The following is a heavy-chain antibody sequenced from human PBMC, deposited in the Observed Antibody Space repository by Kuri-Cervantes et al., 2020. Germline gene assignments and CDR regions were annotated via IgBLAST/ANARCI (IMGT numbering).Heavy chain of an antibody. J-gene: IGHJ5*02. CDR2: IKGDASEI. V-gene: IGHV3-74*01. Sequence: GGSLRLSCAASGFGFRNYWMHWVRQAPGKGLVWVSRIKGDASEIFYADSVKGRFTVSRDNAKNTLYLQMNSLRAEDTAVYYCARVQLGMSGWFDPWGQGTLVTVSS. CDR1: GFGFRNYW. CDR3: ARVQLGMSGWFDP. D-gene: IGHD7-27*01.